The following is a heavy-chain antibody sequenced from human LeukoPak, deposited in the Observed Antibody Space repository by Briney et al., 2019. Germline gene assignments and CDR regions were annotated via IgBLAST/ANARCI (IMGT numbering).Heavy chain of an antibody. D-gene: IGHD1-26*01. Sequence: SETLSLTCTVSGGSISSYCWSWIRQPPGKGLEWIGYIYYSGSTNYNPSLKSRVTISVDTSKNQFSLKLSSVTAADTAVYYCASSSGSYLGYWGQGTLVTVSS. J-gene: IGHJ4*02. V-gene: IGHV4-59*01. CDR1: GGSISSYC. CDR2: IYYSGST. CDR3: ASSSGSYLGY.